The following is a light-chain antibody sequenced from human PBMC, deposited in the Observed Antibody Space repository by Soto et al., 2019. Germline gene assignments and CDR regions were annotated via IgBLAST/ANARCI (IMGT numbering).Light chain of an antibody. J-gene: IGLJ1*01. Sequence: QSVLTQPASVSGSPGQSITISCTGTSSDVGGYNYVSWYQQHPGKAPKLMIYDVSNRPSGVSNRFSGSKSGNTASLTISGVQAENEVDYYCTSYQSSSFGFGTGTKVP. CDR2: DVS. CDR1: SSDVGGYNY. CDR3: TSYQSSSFG. V-gene: IGLV2-14*01.